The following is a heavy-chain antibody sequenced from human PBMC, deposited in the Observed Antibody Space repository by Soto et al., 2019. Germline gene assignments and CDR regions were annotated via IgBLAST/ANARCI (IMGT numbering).Heavy chain of an antibody. V-gene: IGHV3-30-3*01. CDR1: GFTFSSYA. D-gene: IGHD3-10*01. CDR2: ISYDGSNK. J-gene: IGHJ6*02. CDR3: ARDPVDGYYYGPLDYYYGMDV. Sequence: GGSLRLSCAASGFTFSSYAMHWVRQAPGKGLEWVAVISYDGSNKYYADSVKGRFTISRDNSKNTLYLQMNSLRAEDTAVYYCARDPVDGYYYGPLDYYYGMDVWGQGTTVTVSS.